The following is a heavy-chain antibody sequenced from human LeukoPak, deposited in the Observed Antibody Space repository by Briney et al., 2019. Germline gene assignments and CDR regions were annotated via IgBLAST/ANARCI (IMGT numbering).Heavy chain of an antibody. CDR3: ARGGRPDY. D-gene: IGHD3-10*01. CDR1: GFTFSSSW. J-gene: IGHJ4*02. Sequence: GGSLRLSCATSGFTFSSSWMSWVRQAPGKGLECVANIKEDGREKYYVDSMKGRFTISRDNAKNSLYLQMSSLRAEDTAVYYCARGGRPDYWAREPWSPSPQ. CDR2: IKEDGREK. V-gene: IGHV3-7*01.